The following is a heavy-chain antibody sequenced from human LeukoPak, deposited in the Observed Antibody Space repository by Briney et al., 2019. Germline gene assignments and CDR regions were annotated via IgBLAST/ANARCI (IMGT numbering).Heavy chain of an antibody. CDR3: AYHYDFWSGYYPIDY. CDR2: IIPIFGTA. D-gene: IGHD3-3*01. CDR1: GYTFTSYY. J-gene: IGHJ4*02. Sequence: ASVKVSCKASGYTFTSYYMHWVRQAPGQGLEWMGGIIPIFGTANYAQKFQGRVTITADESTSTAYMELSSLRSEDTAVYYCAYHYDFWSGYYPIDYWGQGTLVTVS. V-gene: IGHV1-69*13.